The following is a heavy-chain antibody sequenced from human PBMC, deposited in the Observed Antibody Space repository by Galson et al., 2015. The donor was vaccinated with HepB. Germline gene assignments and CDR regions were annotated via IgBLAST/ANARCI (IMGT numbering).Heavy chain of an antibody. CDR3: ARSPGTATTHGIAAAESFDY. D-gene: IGHD6-13*01. V-gene: IGHV1-18*01. J-gene: IGHJ4*02. Sequence: SVKVSCKASGYTFTSYGISWVRQAPGQGLEWMGWISAYNGNTNYAQKLQGRVTMTTDTSTSTAYMELRSLRSDDTAVYYCARSPGTATTHGIAAAESFDYWGQGTLVTVSS. CDR1: GYTFTSYG. CDR2: ISAYNGNT.